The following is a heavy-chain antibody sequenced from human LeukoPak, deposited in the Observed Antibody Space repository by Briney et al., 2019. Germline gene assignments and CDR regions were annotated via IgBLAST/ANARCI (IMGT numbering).Heavy chain of an antibody. D-gene: IGHD5-18*01. V-gene: IGHV3-7*01. CDR3: AKSHGYSYGFDY. CDR2: IKQDGSEK. Sequence: GGSLRLSCAASGFTFSNYWMTWVRQAPGKGLEWVANIKQDGSEKYYVDSVKGRFTISRDNAKNSLYLQMNSLRAEDTAVYYCAKSHGYSYGFDYWGQGTLVTVSS. J-gene: IGHJ4*02. CDR1: GFTFSNYW.